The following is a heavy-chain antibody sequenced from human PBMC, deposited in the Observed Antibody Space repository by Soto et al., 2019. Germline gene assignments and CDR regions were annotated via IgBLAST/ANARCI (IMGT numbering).Heavy chain of an antibody. D-gene: IGHD6-19*01. J-gene: IGHJ5*02. CDR1: GYTFTSYG. Sequence: QVQLVQSGAEVKKPGASVKVSCKASGYTFTSYGISWVRQAPGQGLEWMGWINSYNGNTNYAQKRQGRVTMTTDTSASTAYIELRSLRSDDTAVYYCAREPVAGIWFDPWGQGTLVTVSS. CDR2: INSYNGNT. V-gene: IGHV1-18*01. CDR3: AREPVAGIWFDP.